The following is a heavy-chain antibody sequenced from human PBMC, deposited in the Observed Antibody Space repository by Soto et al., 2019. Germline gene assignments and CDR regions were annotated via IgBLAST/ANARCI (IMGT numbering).Heavy chain of an antibody. CDR1: GFTFSSYA. Sequence: GGSLRLSCAVSGFTFSSYAMTWVRQAPGKGLEWLSVISSTGSTYFADSVKGRFTISRDNSKNTLSLQMHSLRVDDTAVYYCAKVGSSAWYHNSYFDYWGQGTLVTVPQ. D-gene: IGHD6-19*01. CDR3: AKVGSSAWYHNSYFDY. CDR2: ISSTGST. V-gene: IGHV3-23*01. J-gene: IGHJ4*02.